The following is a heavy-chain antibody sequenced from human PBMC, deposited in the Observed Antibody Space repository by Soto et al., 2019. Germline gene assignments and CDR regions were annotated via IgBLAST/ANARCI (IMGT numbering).Heavy chain of an antibody. V-gene: IGHV1-18*01. D-gene: IGHD1-1*01. CDR1: GYTFTSFG. CDR2: ISAHNGNT. CDR3: ARGRYGDY. J-gene: IGHJ4*02. Sequence: QVHLVQSGAEVKKPGASVKVSCKASGYTFTSFGSTWVRQAPGQGLKWMGWISAHNGNTDYAQKLQGRVIVTRDTSTSTGYMELRSLISDDTAVDYSARGRYGDYWGQGALVTVSS.